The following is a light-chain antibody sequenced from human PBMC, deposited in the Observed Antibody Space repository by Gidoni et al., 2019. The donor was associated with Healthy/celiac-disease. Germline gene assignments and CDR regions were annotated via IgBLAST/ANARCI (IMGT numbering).Light chain of an antibody. Sequence: DIQLTQSPSFLSASVGDRVTITCRASQGISSYLAWYQQKPGKAPTLLIYAASTLQSGVPSRFSGSGSGPQLTLTILSLQPEDFATYYCQQLNSYPRTFXXXTKVEIK. J-gene: IGKJ1*01. CDR2: AAS. V-gene: IGKV1-9*01. CDR1: QGISSY. CDR3: QQLNSYPRT.